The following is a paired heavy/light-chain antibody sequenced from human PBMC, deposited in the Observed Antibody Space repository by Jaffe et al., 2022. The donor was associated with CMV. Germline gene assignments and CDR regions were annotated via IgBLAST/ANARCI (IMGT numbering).Light chain of an antibody. Sequence: DIQMTQSPSSVSASVGDRVTITCRASQGITTWLAWYQQKPGKAPKLLIYAASSLQSGVPSRFSGSGSGTDFTLAISSLQPEDFATYYCQQSNNFPRTFGQGTKVEIK. CDR1: QGITTW. CDR3: QQSNNFPRT. CDR2: AAS. V-gene: IGKV1-12*01. J-gene: IGKJ1*01.
Heavy chain of an antibody. Sequence: QVQLQESGPGLVKPSETLSLTCTVSGASISNYSWSWIRQPPGKGLEWIGYMYYTGSTNHNPSLKSRVTISVDTSKNQVSLKLSSVTAADTAVFYCARQGSGGRAFDVWGQGTMVTVSS. CDR3: ARQGSGGRAFDV. J-gene: IGHJ3*01. CDR1: GASISNYS. CDR2: MYYTGST. D-gene: IGHD6-19*01. V-gene: IGHV4-59*08.